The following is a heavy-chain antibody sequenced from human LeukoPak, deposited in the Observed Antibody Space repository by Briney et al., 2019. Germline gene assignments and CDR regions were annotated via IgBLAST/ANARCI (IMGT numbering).Heavy chain of an antibody. CDR3: AREGDPYSGGYFYFDY. CDR1: GGTFSSYA. D-gene: IGHD1-26*01. Sequence: ASVKVSCKASGGTFSSYAISWVRQAPGQGLEWMGGIIPIFGTANYAQKFQGRVTITADKSTSTAYMELSSLRSEDTAVYYCAREGDPYSGGYFYFDYWGQGTLVTVSS. J-gene: IGHJ4*02. CDR2: IIPIFGTA. V-gene: IGHV1-69*06.